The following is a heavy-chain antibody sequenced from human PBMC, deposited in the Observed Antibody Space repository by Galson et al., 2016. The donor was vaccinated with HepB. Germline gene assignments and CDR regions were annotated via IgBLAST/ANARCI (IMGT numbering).Heavy chain of an antibody. CDR3: AREHYFGSGSYLDN. CDR1: GFTFSETY. Sequence: SLRLSCAASGFTFSETYMTWIRQAPGKGLVWISSISSRGGSAIHYADSVKGRFTISRDNAKNSLFLQMNSLRAEDTAVYYCAREHYFGSGSYLDNWGQGTLVTVSS. V-gene: IGHV3-11*01. CDR2: ISSRGGSAI. J-gene: IGHJ4*02. D-gene: IGHD3-10*01.